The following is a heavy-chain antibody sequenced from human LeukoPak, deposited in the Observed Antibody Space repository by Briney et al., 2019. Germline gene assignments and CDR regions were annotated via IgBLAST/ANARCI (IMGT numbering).Heavy chain of an antibody. CDR3: ARGFDSKPTYFDS. CDR1: AGSVASYF. Sequence: SETLSLTCTVSAGSVASYFWNWIRQPPGKGLEWIGYISYSGSTKYNPSLKGRVTITLDTSKKQYSLRLTSVTAADTAVYFCARGFDSKPTYFDSWGQGTLVAVSS. CDR2: ISYSGST. D-gene: IGHD5-12*01. J-gene: IGHJ4*02. V-gene: IGHV4-59*02.